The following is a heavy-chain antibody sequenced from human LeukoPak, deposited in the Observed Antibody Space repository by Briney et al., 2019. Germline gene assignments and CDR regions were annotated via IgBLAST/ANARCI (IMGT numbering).Heavy chain of an antibody. D-gene: IGHD5-24*01. Sequence: GGSLRLSCAASGFTFSTYAMSWVRQVPGKGLEWVSGISNSGDNTYYADSVKGRFTISRDNSRNTLSLQMNSLRAEDTAVYYCAKDVEDAFDIWGQGTMVTVSS. CDR1: GFTFSTYA. V-gene: IGHV3-23*01. CDR2: ISNSGDNT. J-gene: IGHJ3*02. CDR3: AKDVEDAFDI.